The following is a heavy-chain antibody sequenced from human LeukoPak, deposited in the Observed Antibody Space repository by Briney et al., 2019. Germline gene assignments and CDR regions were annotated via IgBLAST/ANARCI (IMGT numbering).Heavy chain of an antibody. CDR3: ARAARGYSSSWYVFQH. CDR1: GGSISSYY. J-gene: IGHJ1*01. V-gene: IGHV4-59*08. D-gene: IGHD6-13*01. CDR2: VYYSGST. Sequence: PSETLSLTCTVSGGSISSYYWSWIRQPPGKGLEWIGYVYYSGSTNYNPSLKSRVTISVDTSKNQFSLKLSFVTAADTAVYYCARAARGYSSSWYVFQHWGQGTLVTVSS.